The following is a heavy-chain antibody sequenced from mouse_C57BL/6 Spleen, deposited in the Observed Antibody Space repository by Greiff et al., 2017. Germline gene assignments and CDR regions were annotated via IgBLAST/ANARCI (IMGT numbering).Heavy chain of an antibody. V-gene: IGHV1-55*01. J-gene: IGHJ2*01. D-gene: IGHD6-1*01. Sequence: QVQLQQPGAELVQPGASVKMSCKASGYTFTSYWITWVKQRPGQGLEWIGDIYPGSGSTNYNEKFKSKATLTVYTSSSTAYMQLSSLTSEDSAVYYCASRGGSLLFDYWGQGTTLTVSS. CDR2: IYPGSGST. CDR3: ASRGGSLLFDY. CDR1: GYTFTSYW.